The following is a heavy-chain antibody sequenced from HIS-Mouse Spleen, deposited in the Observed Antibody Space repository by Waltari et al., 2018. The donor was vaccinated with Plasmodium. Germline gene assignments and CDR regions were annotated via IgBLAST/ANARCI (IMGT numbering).Heavy chain of an antibody. CDR1: VGSSSGYY. V-gene: IGHV4-34*01. D-gene: IGHD2-15*01. CDR3: ARLVVVASKDSY. Sequence: QVQLQQWGAGLLKPSETLPLPCAALVGSSSGYYWSWIRQPPGKGLEWIGEINHSGSTNYNPSLKSRVTISVDTSKNQFSLKLSSVTAADTAVYYCARLVVVASKDSYWGQGTLVTVSS. CDR2: INHSGST. J-gene: IGHJ4*02.